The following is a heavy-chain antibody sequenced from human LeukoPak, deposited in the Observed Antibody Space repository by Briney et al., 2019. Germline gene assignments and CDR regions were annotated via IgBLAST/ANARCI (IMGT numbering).Heavy chain of an antibody. CDR1: GGSFSGYY. CDR2: INHSGST. D-gene: IGHD1-7*01. Sequence: SETLSLTCAVYGGSFSGYYWSWIRQPPGKGLEWIGEINHSGSTNYNPSLKSRVTISVDTSKNQFSLKLSSVTAADTAVYYCASAITGTTAYFDYWGQGTMVTVSS. J-gene: IGHJ4*02. V-gene: IGHV4-34*01. CDR3: ASAITGTTAYFDY.